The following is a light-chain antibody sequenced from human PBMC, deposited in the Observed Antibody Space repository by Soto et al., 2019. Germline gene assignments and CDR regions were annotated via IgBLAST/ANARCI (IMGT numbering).Light chain of an antibody. J-gene: IGKJ5*01. Sequence: EIVMTQSPATLSVSPGERVTLSCRASQSVSSNLAWYQHKPGQPPRLLIYGASTRANGIPARFSGSGSGTAFTLTISSLQSEDFAVYFCQQCSDWPLFTFGQGTRLEIK. CDR1: QSVSSN. V-gene: IGKV3-15*01. CDR2: GAS. CDR3: QQCSDWPLFT.